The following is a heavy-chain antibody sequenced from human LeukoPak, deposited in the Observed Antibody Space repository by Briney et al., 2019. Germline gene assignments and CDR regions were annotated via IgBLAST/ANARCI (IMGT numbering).Heavy chain of an antibody. CDR2: INPNSGGT. D-gene: IGHD6-19*01. CDR1: GYTFTGYY. CDR3: ARGLPGYSTAWFDC. V-gene: IGHV1-2*02. Sequence: ASVKVSCKASGYTFTGYYMHWVRQAPGQGLEWMGWINPNSGGTNYAQKFQGRVTMTRDTAISTAYMELRSLRSDDTALYYCARGLPGYSTAWFDCWGQGTLVTVSS. J-gene: IGHJ4*02.